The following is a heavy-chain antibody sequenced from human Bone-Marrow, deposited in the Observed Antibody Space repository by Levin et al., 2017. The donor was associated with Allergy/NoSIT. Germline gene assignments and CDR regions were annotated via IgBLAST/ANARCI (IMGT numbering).Heavy chain of an antibody. CDR3: ASSVSLIRGGLDAFDV. CDR1: GGSIRSGGSS. J-gene: IGHJ3*01. V-gene: IGHV4-30-2*01. Sequence: SETLSLTCAVSGGSIRSGGSSWSWIRQPPEKALEWIGDISHSGSTHYNPSLESRITISVDRTKNQFSLKLSSVTAADTAVYFCASSVSLIRGGLDAFDVWGQGTMVTVSS. CDR2: ISHSGST. D-gene: IGHD3-10*01.